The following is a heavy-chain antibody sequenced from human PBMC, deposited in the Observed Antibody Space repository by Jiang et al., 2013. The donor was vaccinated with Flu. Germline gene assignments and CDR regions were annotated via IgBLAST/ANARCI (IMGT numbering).Heavy chain of an antibody. CDR2: IIPILGIA. V-gene: IGHV1-69*04. CDR3: ARAGDYGDLGWFDP. J-gene: IGHJ5*02. CDR1: FSSYA. D-gene: IGHD4-17*01. Sequence: FSSYAISWVRQAPGQGLEWMGRIIPILGIANYAQKFQGRVTITADKSTSTAYMELSSLRSEDTAVYYCARAGDYGDLGWFDPWGPGNPGHRLL.